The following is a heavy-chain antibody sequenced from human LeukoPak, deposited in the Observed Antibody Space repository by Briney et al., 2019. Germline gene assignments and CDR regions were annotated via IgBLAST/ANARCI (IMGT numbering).Heavy chain of an antibody. CDR2: ISGSGGST. J-gene: IGHJ6*02. CDR3: AKDKVGSVVVVPAATYNYYYYGMDV. CDR1: GFTFSSYA. Sequence: PGGSLRLSCAASGFTFSSYAMSWVRQAPGKGLEWVSAISGSGGSTYYADSGKGRFTISRDNSKDTLYLQMNSLRAEDTAVYYCAKDKVGSVVVVPAATYNYYYYGMDVWGQGTTVTVSS. D-gene: IGHD2-2*01. V-gene: IGHV3-23*01.